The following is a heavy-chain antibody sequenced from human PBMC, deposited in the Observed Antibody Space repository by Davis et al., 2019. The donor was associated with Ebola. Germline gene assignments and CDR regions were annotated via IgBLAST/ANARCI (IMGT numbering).Heavy chain of an antibody. CDR1: GFNFRSYD. J-gene: IGHJ5*02. CDR3: ARVSFGDLFTDH. Sequence: PGGSLRLSCAASGFNFRSYDMHWPRQVPEKGLQWVSAIGVAGDTYYRASVKGRFSTSRENAKDSLYLQMTSLTAEDTAVYYCARVSFGDLFTDHWGQGTLVTVSS. D-gene: IGHD3-10*01. V-gene: IGHV3-13*01. CDR2: IGVAGDT.